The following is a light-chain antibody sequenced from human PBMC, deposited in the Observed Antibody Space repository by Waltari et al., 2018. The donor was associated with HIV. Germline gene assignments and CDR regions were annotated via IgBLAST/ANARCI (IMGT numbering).Light chain of an antibody. CDR2: AAS. CDR3: QQYKSYPLT. V-gene: IGKV1-16*01. Sequence: DIQMTQSPSSLSASVGDSVTITCRASHDIDDFLTWFQHKPGKAPKSLIYAASFLQSGVPSRFRGRGSGTDFTLTIDNLQPEDFATYYCQQYKSYPLTFGGGTKVEMK. J-gene: IGKJ4*01. CDR1: HDIDDF.